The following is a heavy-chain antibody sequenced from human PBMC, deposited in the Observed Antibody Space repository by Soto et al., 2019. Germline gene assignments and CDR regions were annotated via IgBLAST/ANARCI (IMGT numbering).Heavy chain of an antibody. CDR3: AKAPAGYCSGDGCYPVCHYYYGMDV. CDR1: GFTFNTYA. CDR2: ISGSGVST. D-gene: IGHD2-15*01. J-gene: IGHJ6*02. V-gene: IGHV3-23*01. Sequence: EVQLLESGGGLVQPGGSLRLSCAASGFTFNTYALTWVRQAPGKGLEWVSAISGSGVSTYYADSVKGRFSISRDSSKNTLSLQMNNVRAEDTAVYYCAKAPAGYCSGDGCYPVCHYYYGMDVWGQGTTVTGSS.